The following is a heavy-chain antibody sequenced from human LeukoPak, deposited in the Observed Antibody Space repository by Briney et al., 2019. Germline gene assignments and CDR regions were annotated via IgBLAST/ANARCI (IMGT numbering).Heavy chain of an antibody. V-gene: IGHV1-69*13. CDR2: IIPIFGTA. CDR1: GGTFSSYA. J-gene: IGHJ4*02. CDR3: ASPVGGRFSYYFDY. Sequence: GASVKVSCKASGGTFSSYAISWVRQAPGQGLEWMGGIIPIFGTANYAQKFQGRVTITADESTSTAYMELSSLRSEDTAVYYCASPVGGRFSYYFDYWGQGTLVTVSS. D-gene: IGHD3-16*01.